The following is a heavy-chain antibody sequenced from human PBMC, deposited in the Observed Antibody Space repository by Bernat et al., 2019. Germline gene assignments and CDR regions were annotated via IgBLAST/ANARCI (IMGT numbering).Heavy chain of an antibody. J-gene: IGHJ4*02. CDR2: IYYSGST. CDR1: GGSISSSSYY. Sequence: QLQLQESGPGLVKPSETLSLTYTVSGGSISSSSYYWGWIRQPPGKGLEWIGSIYYSGSTYYNPSLKSRVTIPLDTPKTNFSLKLSSVPAADTAVYYWATLLRVLRTIDSGGQGTLVTVPP. V-gene: IGHV4-39*01. D-gene: IGHD6-13*01. CDR3: ATLLRVLRTIDS.